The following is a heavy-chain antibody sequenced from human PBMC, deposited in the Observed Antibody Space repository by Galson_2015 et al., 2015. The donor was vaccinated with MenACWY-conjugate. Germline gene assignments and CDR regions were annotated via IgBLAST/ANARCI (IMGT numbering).Heavy chain of an antibody. J-gene: IGHJ3*02. CDR1: GYTFTSYG. D-gene: IGHD6-19*01. CDR2: ISAYNGNI. V-gene: IGHV1-18*01. CDR3: AGRSGWTNDAFDI. Sequence: SVKVSCKASGYTFTSYGFSWVRQAPGQGLEWIGWISAYNGNINYAQKFQGRVTMTTDTSTSTAYMELRSLRSDDTAVYYCAGRSGWTNDAFDIWGQGTMVTVSS.